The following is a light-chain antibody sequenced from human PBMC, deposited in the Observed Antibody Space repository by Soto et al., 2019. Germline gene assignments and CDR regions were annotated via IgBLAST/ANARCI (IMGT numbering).Light chain of an antibody. CDR1: KSISSY. CDR3: QQSYSTPFT. J-gene: IGKJ3*01. Sequence: DIQMTQSPSSLSASVGDRVTITCRASKSISSYLNWYQQKPGKAPKRLIYAASSLQSGVPSRFSGSGSGTDFTLTISSLQPEDFATYYCQQSYSTPFTFGPGTKVDIK. CDR2: AAS. V-gene: IGKV1-39*01.